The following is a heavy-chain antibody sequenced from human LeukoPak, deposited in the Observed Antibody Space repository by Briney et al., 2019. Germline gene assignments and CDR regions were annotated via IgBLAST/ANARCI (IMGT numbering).Heavy chain of an antibody. CDR2: IDRHGNT. CDR1: GEPFSGYY. D-gene: IGHD3-22*01. V-gene: IGHV4-34*01. Sequence: SETLSLTCAVSGEPFSGYYWGWIRQPPGKGLELIGEIDRHGNTDYNPSLKSRVSMSIDTSKNQFSLKLSSVTAADTAVYYCAREYYYDSSGYPSYYYYMDVWGKGTTVTVSS. CDR3: AREYYYDSSGYPSYYYYMDV. J-gene: IGHJ6*03.